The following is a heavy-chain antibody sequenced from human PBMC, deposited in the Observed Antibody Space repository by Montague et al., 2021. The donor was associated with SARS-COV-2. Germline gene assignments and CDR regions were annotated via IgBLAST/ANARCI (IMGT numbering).Heavy chain of an antibody. D-gene: IGHD3-22*01. CDR3: AKSRGIRYDSSGYYYPPDY. V-gene: IGHV3-23*03. J-gene: IGHJ4*02. CDR1: GFTFSSYA. Sequence: SLRLSCAASGFTFSSYAMSWVRQAPGKGLEWVSVIYSGGSSTYXXXSXXXRFXISRDNSKNTLYLQMNSLRAEDTAVYYCAKSRGIRYDSSGYYYPPDYWGQGTLVTVSS. CDR2: IYSGGSST.